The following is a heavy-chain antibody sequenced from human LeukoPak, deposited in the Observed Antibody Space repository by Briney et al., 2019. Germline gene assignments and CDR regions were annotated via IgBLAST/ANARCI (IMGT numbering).Heavy chain of an antibody. CDR3: ARHYYGSGIGD. CDR1: GGSFSGYY. J-gene: IGHJ4*02. CDR2: INPSGST. Sequence: SETLSLTCAVYGGSFSGYYWSWIRQPPGKGLEWLGEINPSGSTNYNPSLKSRVTISVDTSKKQFSLKLSSVTAADTAVYYCARHYYGSGIGDWGQGTLVTVSS. V-gene: IGHV4-34*01. D-gene: IGHD3-10*01.